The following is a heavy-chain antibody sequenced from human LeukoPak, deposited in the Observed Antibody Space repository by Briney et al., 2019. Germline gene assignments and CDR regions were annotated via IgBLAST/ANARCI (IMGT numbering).Heavy chain of an antibody. CDR3: TGVYDSSGYPN. V-gene: IGHV3-15*01. J-gene: IGHJ4*02. CDR1: GLTFSNAW. D-gene: IGHD3-22*01. Sequence: GGSLRLSCAASGLTFSNAWMSWVRQAPGRGREWVGRIKSKTDGGTTDYAAPARGRFTISRDDSKYTLYLQMTSLKTDDTAVEYCTGVYDSSGYPNWGQGTPVTVSS. CDR2: IKSKTDGGTT.